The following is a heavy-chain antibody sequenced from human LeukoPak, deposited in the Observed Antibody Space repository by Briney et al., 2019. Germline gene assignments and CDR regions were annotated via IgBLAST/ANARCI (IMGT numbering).Heavy chain of an antibody. V-gene: IGHV4-59*12. CDR2: IYYSGTT. D-gene: IGHD2-15*01. CDR1: GRSISSYY. J-gene: IGHJ5*02. Sequence: PSETLSLTCTVSGRSISSYYWSWIRQPPGKGLEWIGYIYYSGTTNYNPSRKSRVTISVDTSKNQFSLNLISVTAADTAVYFCARGRGGGGSSNNWFDPRGQGTLVTVSS. CDR3: ARGRGGGGSSNNWFDP.